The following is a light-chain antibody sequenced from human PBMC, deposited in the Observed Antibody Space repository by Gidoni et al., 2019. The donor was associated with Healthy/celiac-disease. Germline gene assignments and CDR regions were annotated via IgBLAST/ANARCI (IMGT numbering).Light chain of an antibody. Sequence: NFMLTQPHSVSESPGKTVTISCTGSSGSIASNYVQWYQQRPGSAPTTVIYEDNQRPSGVPDRFSGSIDSSSNSASLTISGLKTEDEADYYCQSYDSSNHHHWVFGGGTKLTVL. J-gene: IGLJ3*02. CDR2: EDN. CDR1: SGSIASNY. V-gene: IGLV6-57*02. CDR3: QSYDSSNHHHWV.